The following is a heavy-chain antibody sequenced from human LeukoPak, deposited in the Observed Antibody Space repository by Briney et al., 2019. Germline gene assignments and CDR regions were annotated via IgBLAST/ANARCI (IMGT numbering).Heavy chain of an antibody. CDR3: ARDLDYRVAPSQGYYYYYMDV. CDR2: IIPIFGTA. Sequence: ASVKVSCKASGGTFSSYAISWVRQAPGQGLEWMGGIIPIFGTANYAQKFQGRVTITADESTSTAYMELSSLRSEDTAVYYCARDLDYRVAPSQGYYYYYMDVWGKGTTVTVSS. D-gene: IGHD4-11*01. CDR1: GGTFSSYA. J-gene: IGHJ6*03. V-gene: IGHV1-69*13.